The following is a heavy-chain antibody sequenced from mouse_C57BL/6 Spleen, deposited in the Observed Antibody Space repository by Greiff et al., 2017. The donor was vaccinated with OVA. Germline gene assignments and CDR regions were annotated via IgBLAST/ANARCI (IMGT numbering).Heavy chain of an antibody. CDR1: GFTFSDYG. CDR3: ARGDYYGSPFAY. D-gene: IGHD1-1*01. Sequence: EVKLMESGGGLVKPGGSLKLSCAASGFTFSDYGMHWVRQAPEKGLEWVAYISSGSSTIYYADTVKGRFTISRDNAKNTLFLQMTSLRSEDTAMYYCARGDYYGSPFAYWGQGTLVTVSA. J-gene: IGHJ3*01. V-gene: IGHV5-17*01. CDR2: ISSGSSTI.